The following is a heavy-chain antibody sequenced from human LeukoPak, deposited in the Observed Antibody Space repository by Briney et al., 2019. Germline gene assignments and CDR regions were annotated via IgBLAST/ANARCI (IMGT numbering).Heavy chain of an antibody. CDR3: ARVGTGNDAFDI. CDR1: GFTFSSYS. D-gene: IGHD3/OR15-3a*01. J-gene: IGHJ3*02. CDR2: ISSSSSYI. V-gene: IGHV3-21*01. Sequence: GGSLRLSCAAYGFTFSSYSMNWVRQAPGKGLEWVSSISSSSSYIYYADSVKGRFTISRDNAKNSLYLQMNSLRAEDTAVYYCARVGTGNDAFDIWGEGTMVTVSS.